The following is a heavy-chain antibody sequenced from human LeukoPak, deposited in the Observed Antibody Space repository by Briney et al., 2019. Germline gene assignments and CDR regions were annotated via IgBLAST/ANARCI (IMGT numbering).Heavy chain of an antibody. Sequence: GGSLRLSCAASGFTFSSYAMHWVRQAPGKGLEWVAVISYDGSNKYYADSVKGRFTISRDNSKNTLYLQMNSLRAEDTVVYYCARSALSYYDSSGSANYFDYWGQGTLVTVSS. D-gene: IGHD3-22*01. CDR3: ARSALSYYDSSGSANYFDY. V-gene: IGHV3-30-3*01. J-gene: IGHJ4*02. CDR2: ISYDGSNK. CDR1: GFTFSSYA.